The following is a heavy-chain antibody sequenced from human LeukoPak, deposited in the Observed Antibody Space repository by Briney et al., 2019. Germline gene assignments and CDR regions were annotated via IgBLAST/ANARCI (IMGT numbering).Heavy chain of an antibody. CDR1: GYIFTGYY. J-gene: IGHJ4*02. Sequence: ASVKVSCKASGYIFTGYYMHWVRQAHGQGLEWVGWINPNSGDTNYAQKFQGRFTMTRDTSISTAYMELSRLRSDDTAVYYCARVRYRLAETYIDYWGQGTLVTVSS. V-gene: IGHV1-2*02. CDR2: INPNSGDT. D-gene: IGHD3-16*01. CDR3: ARVRYRLAETYIDY.